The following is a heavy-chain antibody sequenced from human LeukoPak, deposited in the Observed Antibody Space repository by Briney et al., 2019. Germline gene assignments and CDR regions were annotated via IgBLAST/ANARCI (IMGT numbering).Heavy chain of an antibody. J-gene: IGHJ6*02. CDR2: IYHSGST. D-gene: IGHD3-22*01. Sequence: SETLSLTCTVSGGSISSSSYYWGWIRQPPGKGLEWIGSIYHSGSTYYNPSLKSRVTISVDRSKNHFSLRLSSVTAADTAVYYCAGLHDSSGYYPEYNGMDVWGQGTTVTVSS. CDR3: AGLHDSSGYYPEYNGMDV. CDR1: GGSISSSSYY. V-gene: IGHV4-39*07.